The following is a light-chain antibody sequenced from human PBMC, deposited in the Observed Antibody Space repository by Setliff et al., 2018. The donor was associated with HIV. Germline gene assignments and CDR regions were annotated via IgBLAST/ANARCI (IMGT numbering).Light chain of an antibody. CDR3: SSYRRTNTWV. V-gene: IGLV2-14*03. J-gene: IGLJ3*02. Sequence: QSALAQPASVSGSLGQSITIFCIGTSSDIGVYEYVSWYQQHPGEAPKLIIYEVTNRPSGVSNRFSGSKSGNTASLTISGLQAEDEADYFCSSYRRTNTWVFGGGTKVTVL. CDR1: SSDIGVYEY. CDR2: EVT.